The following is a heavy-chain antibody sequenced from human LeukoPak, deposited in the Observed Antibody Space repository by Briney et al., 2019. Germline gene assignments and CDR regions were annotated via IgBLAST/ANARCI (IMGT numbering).Heavy chain of an antibody. CDR1: GYTFTIYG. D-gene: IGHD3-10*01. V-gene: IGHV1-18*01. CDR2: ISVYNGNI. CDR3: ARVLLYGSGRQSWFDP. J-gene: IGHJ5*02. Sequence: ASVTVSCTASGYTFTIYGVNWVRQPPGQGLEWMGWISVYNGNIKNAQKLQGRVTMTTDTCTSTAYMELRSLRSDDTAVYYRARVLLYGSGRQSWFDPWGEGTLVTVAS.